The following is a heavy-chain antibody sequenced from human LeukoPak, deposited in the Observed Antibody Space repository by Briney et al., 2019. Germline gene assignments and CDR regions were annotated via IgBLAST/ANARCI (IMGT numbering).Heavy chain of an antibody. CDR2: ISASGST. Sequence: SETLSLTCNVSGGPISSYYWTWTRQSAGKGLEWIGRISASGSTNYNPSLKSRVTISVDTSKNQFSLKLSSVTAADTAVYYCARAYLGAGWFDPWGQGTLVTVSS. J-gene: IGHJ5*02. V-gene: IGHV4-4*07. CDR3: ARAYLGAGWFDP. CDR1: GGPISSYY. D-gene: IGHD3-16*01.